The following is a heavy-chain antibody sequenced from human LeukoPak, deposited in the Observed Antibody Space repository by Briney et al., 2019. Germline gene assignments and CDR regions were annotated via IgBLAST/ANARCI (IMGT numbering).Heavy chain of an antibody. CDR2: INHSGST. CDR3: ASLGYCSGGSCYSDY. Sequence: PSEILSLTCAVYGGSFSGYYWSWIRQPPGKGLEWIGEINHSGSTNYNPSLKSRVTISVDTSKNQFSLKLSSVTAADTAVYYCASLGYCSGGSCYSDYWGQGTLVTVSS. J-gene: IGHJ4*02. V-gene: IGHV4-34*01. CDR1: GGSFSGYY. D-gene: IGHD2-15*01.